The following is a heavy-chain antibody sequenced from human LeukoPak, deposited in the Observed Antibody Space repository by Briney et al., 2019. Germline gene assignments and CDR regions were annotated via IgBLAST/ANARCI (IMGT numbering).Heavy chain of an antibody. CDR1: GFTCSSYA. CDR3: AKEGAVTGSVWFDY. D-gene: IGHD6-19*01. CDR2: ISYDGSNK. J-gene: IGHJ4*02. V-gene: IGHV3-30-3*01. Sequence: PGGSLRLSCAASGFTCSSYAMHWVRQAPGKGLEWVAVISYDGSNKYYADSVKGRFTISRDNSKNTLYLQMNSLRAEDTAVYYCAKEGAVTGSVWFDYWGQGTLATVSS.